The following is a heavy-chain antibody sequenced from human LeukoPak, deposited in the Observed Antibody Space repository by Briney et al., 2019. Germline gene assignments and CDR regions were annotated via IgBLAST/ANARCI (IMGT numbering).Heavy chain of an antibody. CDR2: ISSSSSTI. V-gene: IGHV3-48*01. J-gene: IGHJ4*02. CDR1: GFTFSSYS. CDR3: ARDRYYYDSSGYYHGGSFDY. Sequence: PGGSLRLSCAASGFTFSSYSMNWVRQAPGKGLECVSYISSSSSTIYYADSVKGRFTISRDNAKNSLYLQMNSLRAKDTAVYYCARDRYYYDSSGYYHGGSFDYWGQGTLVTVSS. D-gene: IGHD3-22*01.